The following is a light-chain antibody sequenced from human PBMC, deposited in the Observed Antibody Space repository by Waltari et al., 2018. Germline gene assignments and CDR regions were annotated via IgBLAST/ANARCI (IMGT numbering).Light chain of an antibody. V-gene: IGLV1-44*01. CDR2: TGF. CDR3: AAWDDTLHGRV. CDR1: RSNVGNNA. Sequence: QSVLAQPPSASGTPGQTVTISCSGSRSNVGNNAVNWFQQLPGTAPKVVFSTGFRRPSGVPDRFSATKSGTSASLAISGLQSEDEADYYCAAWDDTLHGRVFGGGTRLTVL. J-gene: IGLJ2*01.